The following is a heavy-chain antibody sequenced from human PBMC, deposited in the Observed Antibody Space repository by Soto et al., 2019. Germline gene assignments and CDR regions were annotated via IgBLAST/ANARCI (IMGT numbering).Heavy chain of an antibody. V-gene: IGHV4-28*01. CDR2: IYYSGTT. D-gene: IGHD1-26*01. Sequence: ETLPLTCAVSGYSISSSNWWGWIRQPPGKGLEWIGYIYYSGTTYYNPSLKSRVTMSVDTSKNQFSLKLTSVTAVDTAVYYCARREIQGPIDYWGQGTLVTVSS. J-gene: IGHJ4*02. CDR1: GYSISSSNW. CDR3: ARREIQGPIDY.